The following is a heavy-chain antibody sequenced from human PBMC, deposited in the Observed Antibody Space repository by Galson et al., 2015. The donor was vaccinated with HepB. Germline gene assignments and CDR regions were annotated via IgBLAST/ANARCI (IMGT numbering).Heavy chain of an antibody. Sequence: SLRLSCAASGFTFSSYGMHWVRQAPGKGLEWVAVISYDGSNKYYADSVKGRFTISRDNSKNTLYLQMNSLRAEDTAVYYCATETTVTTDDAFDIWGQGTMVTVSS. V-gene: IGHV3-30*03. CDR1: GFTFSSYG. CDR3: ATETTVTTDDAFDI. CDR2: ISYDGSNK. J-gene: IGHJ3*02. D-gene: IGHD4-17*01.